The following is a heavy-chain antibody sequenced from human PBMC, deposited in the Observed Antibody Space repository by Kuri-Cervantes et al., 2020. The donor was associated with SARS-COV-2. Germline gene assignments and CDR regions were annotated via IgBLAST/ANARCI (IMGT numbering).Heavy chain of an antibody. V-gene: IGHV4-39*07. CDR3: ARGVDMDTAMVPYFDL. J-gene: IGHJ2*01. CDR1: GGSISSSSYY. CDR2: INHSGST. D-gene: IGHD5-18*01. Sequence: GSLRLSCTVSGGSISSSSYYWGWIRQPPGKGLEWIGEINHSGSTNYNPSLKSRVTISVDTSKNQFSLKLSSVTAADTAVYYCARGVDMDTAMVPYFDLWGRGTLVTVSS.